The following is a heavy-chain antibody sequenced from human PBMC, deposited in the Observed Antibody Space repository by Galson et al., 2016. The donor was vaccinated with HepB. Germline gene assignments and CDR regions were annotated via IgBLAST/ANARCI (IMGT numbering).Heavy chain of an antibody. CDR1: GGSISSYY. J-gene: IGHJ3*02. Sequence: SETLSLTCTVSGGSISSYYWSWIRRPPGKGLEWIGNIHDSVSTNNNPSLKSRVTILVDTSKNQFSLKLSSVTAADTAVYYCARADNYYGSGTYHEAFDIWGQGTMVTVSS. D-gene: IGHD3-10*01. CDR3: ARADNYYGSGTYHEAFDI. V-gene: IGHV4-59*01. CDR2: IHDSVST.